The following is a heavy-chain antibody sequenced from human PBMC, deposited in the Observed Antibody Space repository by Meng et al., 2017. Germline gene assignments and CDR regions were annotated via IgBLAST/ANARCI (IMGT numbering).Heavy chain of an antibody. D-gene: IGHD2-21*01. Sequence: VRRVQAGAEVKKPGAPVKVSCKASGYTFTSYDINWVRQATGQGLEWMGWMNPNSGNTGYAQKFQGRVTITRNTSISTAYMELSSLRSEDTAVYYCARENWGSGGIVGVFAYWGQGTLVTVSS. CDR3: ARENWGSGGIVGVFAY. J-gene: IGHJ4*02. CDR1: GYTFTSYD. CDR2: MNPNSGNT. V-gene: IGHV1-8*03.